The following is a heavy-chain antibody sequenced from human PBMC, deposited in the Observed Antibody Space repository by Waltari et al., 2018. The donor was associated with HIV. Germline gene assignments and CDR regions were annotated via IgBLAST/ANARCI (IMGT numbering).Heavy chain of an antibody. CDR3: ARGPHTSIFGVVKYFQP. CDR2: VDDSGDT. D-gene: IGHD3-3*01. J-gene: IGHJ1*01. Sequence: VQLQQWGTGRLMPSETLSLTCAVYGGSFNGYYCTWIRQSPGNGLEWIGEVDDSGDTNNHPSLKSRLTISVDTSKNQFSLKLTSMTTADTGLYYCARGPHTSIFGVVKYFQPWGQGTLVTVSS. V-gene: IGHV4-34*02. CDR1: GGSFNGYY.